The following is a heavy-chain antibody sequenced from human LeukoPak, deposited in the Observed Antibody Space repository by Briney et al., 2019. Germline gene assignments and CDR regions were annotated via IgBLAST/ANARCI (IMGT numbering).Heavy chain of an antibody. CDR2: INSDGSTI. V-gene: IGHV3-74*01. J-gene: IGHJ4*02. CDR3: AKDRRPAAGTSGYFDY. Sequence: PGGSLRLSCAASGFTFSSYWVHWVRQAPGKGLEWVARINSDGSTINHADSVKGRFTISRDNSKNTLYLQMNSLRAEDTAVYYCAKDRRPAAGTSGYFDYWGQGTLVTVSS. CDR1: GFTFSSYW. D-gene: IGHD6-13*01.